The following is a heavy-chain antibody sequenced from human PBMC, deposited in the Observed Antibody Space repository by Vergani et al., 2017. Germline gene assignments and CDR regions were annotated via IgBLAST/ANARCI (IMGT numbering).Heavy chain of an antibody. CDR3: ARDRGHDYDY. Sequence: EVQLVESGGGLVKPGGSLRLSCAASGFTFSSYSMNWVRQAPGKGLEWVSSISSSSSYIYYADSVKGRFTISRDNAKNSLYLQMNSMRAEDTAVYYCARDRGHDYDYWGQGTLVTVSS. CDR2: ISSSSSYI. V-gene: IGHV3-21*01. D-gene: IGHD4-11*01. CDR1: GFTFSSYS. J-gene: IGHJ4*02.